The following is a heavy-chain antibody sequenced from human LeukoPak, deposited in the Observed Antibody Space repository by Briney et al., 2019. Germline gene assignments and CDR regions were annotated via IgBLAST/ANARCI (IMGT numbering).Heavy chain of an antibody. CDR2: IIPIFGTA. J-gene: IGHJ3*02. D-gene: IGHD2-2*01. Sequence: SVKVSCKASGGTFSSYAISWVRQAPGQGLEWMGGIIPIFGTANYAQKFQGRVTITTDESTSTAYMELSSLRSEDTAVYYCARGSLPGYMSPAFDIWGQGTMVTVSS. CDR1: GGTFSSYA. CDR3: ARGSLPGYMSPAFDI. V-gene: IGHV1-69*05.